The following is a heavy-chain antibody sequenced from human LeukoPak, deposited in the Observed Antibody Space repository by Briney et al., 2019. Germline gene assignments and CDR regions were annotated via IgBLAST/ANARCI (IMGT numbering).Heavy chain of an antibody. CDR2: ISADSGDR. J-gene: IGHJ4*02. V-gene: IGHV1-18*01. Sequence: ASVKVSCKASGDSFSNYGFAWVRQAPGQGLEWMGWISADSGDRYYAQNFQHRVTMTTDTSTTTGYMELRSLRSDDTAVYYCAKVRVGTAHFDYWGQGTLVTVSS. CDR1: GDSFSNYG. CDR3: AKVRVGTAHFDY. D-gene: IGHD2-15*01.